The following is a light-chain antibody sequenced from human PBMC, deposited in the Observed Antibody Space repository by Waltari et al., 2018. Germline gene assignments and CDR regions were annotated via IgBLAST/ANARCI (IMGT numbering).Light chain of an antibody. Sequence: EILLTQSPGTLSLSPGERATLSCRASQSVTRALAWYQQKPGQAPRLLIYGASNRATGIPDRFSGSGSGTDFSLTISRLEPEDFAMYYCQHYVRLPATFGQGTKVEIK. J-gene: IGKJ1*01. V-gene: IGKV3-20*01. CDR2: GAS. CDR3: QHYVRLPAT. CDR1: QSVTRA.